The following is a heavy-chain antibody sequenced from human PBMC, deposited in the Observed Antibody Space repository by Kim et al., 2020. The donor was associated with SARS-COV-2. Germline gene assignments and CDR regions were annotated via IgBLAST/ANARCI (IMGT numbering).Heavy chain of an antibody. J-gene: IGHJ5*02. V-gene: IGHV3-7*01. CDR3: ARLTYCGGDCSEGWFDP. CDR1: GFTFSSYW. D-gene: IGHD2-21*02. CDR2: IKQDGSEK. Sequence: GGSLRLSCAASGFTFSSYWMSWVRQAPGKGLEWVANIKQDGSEKYYVDSVKGRFTISRDNAKNSLYLQMNRLRAEDTAVYYCARLTYCGGDCSEGWFDPWGQGTLVTVSS.